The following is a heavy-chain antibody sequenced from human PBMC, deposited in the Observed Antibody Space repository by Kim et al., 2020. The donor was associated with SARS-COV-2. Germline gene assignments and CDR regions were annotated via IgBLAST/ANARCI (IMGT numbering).Heavy chain of an antibody. D-gene: IGHD2-2*01. J-gene: IGHJ4*02. CDR1: GYTLTELS. V-gene: IGHV1-24*01. CDR3: ATSYAFSARGSPDS. CDR2: FDPEDGET. Sequence: ASVKVSCKVSGYTLTELSMHWVRQAPGKGLEWMGGFDPEDGETIYAQKFQGRVTMTEDTSTDTAYMELSSLRSEDTAVYYCATSYAFSARGSPDSWGQGTLVTVSS.